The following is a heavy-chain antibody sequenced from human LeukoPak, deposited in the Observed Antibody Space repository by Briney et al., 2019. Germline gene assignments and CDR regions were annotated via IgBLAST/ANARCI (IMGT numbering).Heavy chain of an antibody. CDR2: INPNSGGT. CDR1: RYTFTGYY. D-gene: IGHD5-12*01. V-gene: IGHV1-2*02. J-gene: IGHJ4*02. Sequence: ASVKVSCNASRYTFTGYYMHWVRQAPGQGLEWMGWINPNSGGTNYAQKFQGRVTMTRDTSISTAYMELSRLRSDDTAVYYCARVRPRYSGYAPDYWGQGTLVTVSS. CDR3: ARVRPRYSGYAPDY.